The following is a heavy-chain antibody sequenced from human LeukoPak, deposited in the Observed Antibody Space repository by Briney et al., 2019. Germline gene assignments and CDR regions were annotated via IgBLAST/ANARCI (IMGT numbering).Heavy chain of an antibody. Sequence: SETLSLTCTVSGGSISSGTYYWNWIRQPAGKGLEWIGRIYTSGATNYNPSLKSRVTISVDTSKNQFSLKLSSVTAADTAVYYCARVDYYDSSGYYYFDYWGQGTLVTVSS. V-gene: IGHV4-61*02. CDR1: GGSISSGTYY. D-gene: IGHD3-22*01. CDR2: IYTSGAT. J-gene: IGHJ4*02. CDR3: ARVDYYDSSGYYYFDY.